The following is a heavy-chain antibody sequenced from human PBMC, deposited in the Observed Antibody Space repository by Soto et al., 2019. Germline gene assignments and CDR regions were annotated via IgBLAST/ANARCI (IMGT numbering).Heavy chain of an antibody. V-gene: IGHV4-59*08. Sequence: QVQLQESGPGLVKPSETLSLTCTVSGGSINSYYWSWIRQPPGKGLAWIGYIYYSGSTNYNPSLKSRVTMSVDTSKNQFSLKLSSVTAADTAVYYCARWGVDTAMVTEWFDPWGQGTLVTVSS. D-gene: IGHD5-18*01. CDR2: IYYSGST. CDR1: GGSINSYY. CDR3: ARWGVDTAMVTEWFDP. J-gene: IGHJ5*02.